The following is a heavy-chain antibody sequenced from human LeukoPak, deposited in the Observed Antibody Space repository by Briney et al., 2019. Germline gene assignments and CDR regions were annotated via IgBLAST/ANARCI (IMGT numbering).Heavy chain of an antibody. CDR3: ARDGEFRYCSSTSCHAPYYYGSGSSAFDI. V-gene: IGHV1-46*01. CDR1: GYTFTSYY. J-gene: IGHJ3*02. CDR2: INPSGGST. Sequence: ASVKVSCKASGYTFTSYYMHWVRQAPGQGLEWMGIINPSGGSTSYAQKFQGRVTMTRDTSTSTVHMELSSLRSEDTAVYYCARDGEFRYCSSTSCHAPYYYGSGSSAFDIWGQGTMVTVSS. D-gene: IGHD2-2*01.